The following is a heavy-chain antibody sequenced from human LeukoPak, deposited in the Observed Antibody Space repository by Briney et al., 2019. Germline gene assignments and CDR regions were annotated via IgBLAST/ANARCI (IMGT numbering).Heavy chain of an antibody. Sequence: XWXRXAPXXXLEWVSXISGPGESTYYADSVKGRFTISRDNSKNTLYLAMNSLRAEDTAVYYCAKGSSYDFWSGYTLDYWGQGTLVTVSS. V-gene: IGHV3-23*01. CDR3: AKGSSYDFWSGYTLDY. CDR2: ISGPGEST. J-gene: IGHJ4*02. D-gene: IGHD3-3*01.